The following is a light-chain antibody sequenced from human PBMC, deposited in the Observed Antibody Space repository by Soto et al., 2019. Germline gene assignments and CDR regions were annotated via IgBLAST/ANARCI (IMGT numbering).Light chain of an antibody. Sequence: DIQMTQSPSTLSASVGDRVTITCRASQSISSWLAWYQQKAGKAPKVLIYKASRLERWVPSRFSGSGSGTEFTLTISSLQPDDFGNYYCQQYDSYPGTFGQGTRGE. CDR3: QQYDSYPGT. J-gene: IGKJ1*01. CDR2: KAS. CDR1: QSISSW. V-gene: IGKV1-5*03.